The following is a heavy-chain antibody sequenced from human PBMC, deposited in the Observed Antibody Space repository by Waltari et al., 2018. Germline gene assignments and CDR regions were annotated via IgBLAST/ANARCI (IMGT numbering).Heavy chain of an antibody. J-gene: IGHJ4*02. CDR1: GGTFSSYA. Sequence: QVQLVQSGAEVKKPGSSVTVSCKASGGTFSSYAISWVRQAPGQGLEWMGGIIPILGIANYAQKFQGRVTITADESTSTAYMELSSLRSEDTAVYYCARLSVQPLLGVDYWGQGTLVTVSS. V-gene: IGHV1-69*04. CDR3: ARLSVQPLLGVDY. D-gene: IGHD2-21*02. CDR2: IIPILGIA.